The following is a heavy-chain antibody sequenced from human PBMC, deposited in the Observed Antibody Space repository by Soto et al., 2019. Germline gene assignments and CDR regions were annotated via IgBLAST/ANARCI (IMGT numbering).Heavy chain of an antibody. Sequence: ASVKVSCKASGYTFTSYGISWVRQAPGQGLELMGWISAYNGNTNYAQKLQGRVTMTTDTSTSTAYMELRSLRSDDTAVYYCARDPGADYDILTGYYNWFDPWGQGTLVTVSS. D-gene: IGHD3-9*01. CDR3: ARDPGADYDILTGYYNWFDP. CDR2: ISAYNGNT. CDR1: GYTFTSYG. V-gene: IGHV1-18*01. J-gene: IGHJ5*02.